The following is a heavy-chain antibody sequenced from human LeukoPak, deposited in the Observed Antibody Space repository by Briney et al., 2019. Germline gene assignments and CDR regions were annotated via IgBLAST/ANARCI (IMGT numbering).Heavy chain of an antibody. CDR3: ARDNYDAFDF. D-gene: IGHD1-1*01. CDR1: GYTFTGYY. J-gene: IGHJ3*01. CDR2: INTVSGVT. V-gene: IGHV1-2*02. Sequence: GASVKVSCKASGYTFTGYYMHWVRQAPGQGLEWMGWINTVSGVTNYAQKFQGRVTMTRDTSMNTADMELSGLRSDDSAVYFCARDNYDAFDFWGQGTMVTVSS.